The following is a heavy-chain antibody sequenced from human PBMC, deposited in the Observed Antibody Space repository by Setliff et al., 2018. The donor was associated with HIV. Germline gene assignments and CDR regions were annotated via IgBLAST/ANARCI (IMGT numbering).Heavy chain of an antibody. CDR2: IYTSGST. CDR1: GGSMSTYY. CDR3: ARGVYFDY. Sequence: SETLSLTCTVSGGSMSTYYWSWIRQPPGKGLEWIGYIYTSGSTNYNPSLRSRVTISVDTSKNHFSLRLSSVTAADTAVYYCARGVYFDYWGQGTLVTVSS. V-gene: IGHV4-4*08. J-gene: IGHJ4*02.